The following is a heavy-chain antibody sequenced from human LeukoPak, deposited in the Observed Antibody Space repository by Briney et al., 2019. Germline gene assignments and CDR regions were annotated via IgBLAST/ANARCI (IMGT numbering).Heavy chain of an antibody. Sequence: SETLSLTCTVSGGSISTYYWSWIRQPPGKGLEWIGYIYYGGSTDYNPSLKSRVTTSVDTSKNQFSLKLSSVTAADTAVYYCARGRYSSSSDYWGQGTLVTVSS. CDR3: ARGRYSSSSDY. J-gene: IGHJ4*02. CDR2: IYYGGST. V-gene: IGHV4-59*01. D-gene: IGHD6-13*01. CDR1: GGSISTYY.